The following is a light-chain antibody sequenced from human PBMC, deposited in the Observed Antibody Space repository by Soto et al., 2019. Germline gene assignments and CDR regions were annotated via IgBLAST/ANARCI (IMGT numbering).Light chain of an antibody. CDR3: ISFTPSTTTHWV. J-gene: IGLJ3*02. Sequence: QSALTQPPSVSGSPGQSITISCTGTSSDVGDYNRVSWYQHHPGKAPKLMIFEVTNRPSGISDRFSGFKSGSTASLTISELQPDDEADYYCISFTPSTTTHWVFVGGTKLTVL. V-gene: IGLV2-14*01. CDR1: SSDVGDYNR. CDR2: EVT.